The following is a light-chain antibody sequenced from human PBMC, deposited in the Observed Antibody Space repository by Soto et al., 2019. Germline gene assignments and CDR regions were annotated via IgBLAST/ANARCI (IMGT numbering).Light chain of an antibody. CDR2: KAS. CDR3: QHYNSYSRT. CDR1: QSIDSW. V-gene: IGKV1-5*03. Sequence: DIQMTQSPSTLSASIGDRVTITCRASQSIDSWLAWYQQKPGKAPKLLIYKASSLQTGVPSRFSGSGSETEFTLTISSLQPDDFATYHCQHYNSYSRTFGQGTKVEVK. J-gene: IGKJ1*01.